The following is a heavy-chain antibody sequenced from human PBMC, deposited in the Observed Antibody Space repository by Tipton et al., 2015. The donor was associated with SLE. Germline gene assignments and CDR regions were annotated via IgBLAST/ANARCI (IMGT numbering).Heavy chain of an antibody. CDR1: GGSISSYY. J-gene: IGHJ4*02. CDR3: ARVILAVAGLWIDY. V-gene: IGHV4-4*07. D-gene: IGHD6-19*01. Sequence: TLSLTCTVSGGSISSYYWSWIRQPAGKGLEWIGRIYTSGSINYNPSLKSRVTMSVDTSKNQFSLKLSSVTAADTAVYYCARVILAVAGLWIDYWGQGTLVTVSS. CDR2: IYTSGSI.